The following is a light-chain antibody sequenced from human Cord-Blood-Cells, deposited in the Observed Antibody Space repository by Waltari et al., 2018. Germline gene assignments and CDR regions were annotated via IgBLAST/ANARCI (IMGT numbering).Light chain of an antibody. CDR2: KAS. CDR1: QSISSW. CDR3: QQYNSYSVT. Sequence: DIQMTQSPSTLSASVGDRVTIPFRASQSISSWLSWYQQKPGKAPKLLIYKASSLETGCPSRFSGSGSGAEFTLTISSLQPDDFATYYCQQYNSYSVTFGQGTKVEIK. V-gene: IGKV1-5*03. J-gene: IGKJ1*01.